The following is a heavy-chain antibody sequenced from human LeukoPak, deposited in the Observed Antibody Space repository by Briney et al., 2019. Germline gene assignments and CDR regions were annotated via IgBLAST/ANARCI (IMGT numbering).Heavy chain of an antibody. J-gene: IGHJ6*02. CDR2: ISYDGSNK. Sequence: PGRSLRLSGAASGFTFSSYGMHWVHQAPGKGLEWVAVISYDGSNKYYADSVKGRFTISRDNSKNTLYLQMNSLRAEDTAVYYCAKVFQVVVVIYGMDVWGQGTTVTVSS. CDR3: AKVFQVVVVIYGMDV. CDR1: GFTFSSYG. V-gene: IGHV3-30*18. D-gene: IGHD3-22*01.